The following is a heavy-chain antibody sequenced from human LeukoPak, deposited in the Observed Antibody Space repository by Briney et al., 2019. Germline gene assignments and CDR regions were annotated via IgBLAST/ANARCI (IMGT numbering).Heavy chain of an antibody. CDR2: VSSDGNSK. Sequence: GRSLRLSCAASGFTFSNYAMHWVRQAPGKGLEWVAVVSSDGNSKYYADSMKGRFTISRDNSKNTLYLQVNSLRADDTAVFYCAKDGGRAAAGTVDSWGQGAQVTVSS. D-gene: IGHD6-13*01. J-gene: IGHJ4*02. CDR1: GFTFSNYA. CDR3: AKDGGRAAAGTVDS. V-gene: IGHV3-30*18.